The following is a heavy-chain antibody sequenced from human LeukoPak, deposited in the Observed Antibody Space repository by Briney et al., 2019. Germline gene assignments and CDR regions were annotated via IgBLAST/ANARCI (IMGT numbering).Heavy chain of an antibody. V-gene: IGHV3-30*18. J-gene: IGHJ6*02. CDR1: GFTFSSYG. CDR2: ISYDGSNK. D-gene: IGHD4-17*01. CDR3: AKEAHYGDKYYYYYGMDV. Sequence: GRSLRLSCAASGFTFSSYGMHWVRQAPGKGLEWVAVISYDGSNKYYADSVKGRFTISRDNSKNTLYLQMNSLRAEDTAVYYCAKEAHYGDKYYYYYGMDVWGQGTTVTVSS.